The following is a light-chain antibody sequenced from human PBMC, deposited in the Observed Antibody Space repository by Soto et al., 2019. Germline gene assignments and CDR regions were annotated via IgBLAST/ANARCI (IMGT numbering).Light chain of an antibody. CDR3: QQRSNWYT. CDR2: DAS. Sequence: MLTQSPATLSLSPGERATLFCRASQTLSSYLAWYQQKPGQAPRLLFSDASNRATGVPARFSGSGSGTDFTLTISSLEPEDFAVYYCQQRSNWYTFGQGTKLEIK. J-gene: IGKJ2*01. CDR1: QTLSSY. V-gene: IGKV3-11*01.